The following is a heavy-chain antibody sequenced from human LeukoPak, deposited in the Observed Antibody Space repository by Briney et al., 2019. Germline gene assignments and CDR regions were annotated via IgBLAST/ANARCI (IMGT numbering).Heavy chain of an antibody. CDR2: ISSSGSTI. V-gene: IGHV3-11*01. Sequence: GGSLRLSCAASGLTFSDYYMSWLRQAPGKGLEWVSYISSSGSTIYYADSVKGRFTISRDNAKNSLYLQMNSLRAEDTAVYYCARDVTPYNYYALGDWGQGTLVTVSS. CDR3: ARDVTPYNYYALGD. CDR1: GLTFSDYY. D-gene: IGHD3-10*01. J-gene: IGHJ4*02.